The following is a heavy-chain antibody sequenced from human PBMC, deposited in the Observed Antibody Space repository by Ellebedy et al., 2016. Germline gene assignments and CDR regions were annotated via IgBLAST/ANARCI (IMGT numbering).Heavy chain of an antibody. CDR3: ARRVDGGLAGYNWFDP. CDR2: IYYSGST. Sequence: SETLSLXXTVSGGSISSSSYYWGWIRQPPGKGLEWIGSIYYSGSTYYNPSLKSRVTISVDTSKNQFSLKLSSVTAADTAVYYCARRVDGGLAGYNWFDPWGQGTLVTVSS. D-gene: IGHD6-19*01. J-gene: IGHJ5*02. V-gene: IGHV4-39*01. CDR1: GGSISSSSYY.